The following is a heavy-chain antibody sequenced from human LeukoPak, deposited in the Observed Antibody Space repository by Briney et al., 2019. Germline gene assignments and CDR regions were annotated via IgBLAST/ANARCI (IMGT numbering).Heavy chain of an antibody. V-gene: IGHV4-59*12. CDR3: ARDLLSSSSSSNAFDI. J-gene: IGHJ3*02. D-gene: IGHD6-6*01. Sequence: SETLSLPCTVSGGSISSYYWSWIRQPPGKGLEWIGYIYYSGSTNYNPSLKSRVTISVDTSKNQFSLKLSSVTAADTAVYYCARDLLSSSSSSNAFDIWGQGTMVTVSS. CDR2: IYYSGST. CDR1: GGSISSYY.